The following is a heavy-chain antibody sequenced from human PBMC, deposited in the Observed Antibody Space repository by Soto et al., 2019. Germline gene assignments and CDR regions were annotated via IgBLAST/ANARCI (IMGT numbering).Heavy chain of an antibody. CDR2: ITPRGFNT. D-gene: IGHD3-10*01. V-gene: IGHV3-23*01. CDR1: GITFSDRA. CDR3: AASNYHGSGSPFDY. J-gene: IGHJ4*02. Sequence: DVQLLQSGGNLVQPGGSLRLSCAASGITFSDRAMSWVRQAPGKGLEWVSAITPRGFNTYYADSVKGRFTISRDNAEKTLVLQLTSMRGEATATYYCAASNYHGSGSPFDYWGQGALVRLL.